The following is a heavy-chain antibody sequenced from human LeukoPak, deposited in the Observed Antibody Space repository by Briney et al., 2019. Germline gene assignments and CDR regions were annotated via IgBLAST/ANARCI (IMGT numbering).Heavy chain of an antibody. J-gene: IGHJ4*02. V-gene: IGHV3-23*01. CDR3: ARGDGYNFFDY. Sequence: GGSLRLSCAASGFTFSSSDMSWVRQAPGKGLGWVSGISSGGGSAYYADSVKGRFTISRDKFKSTLYLQMKSLRAEDTAVYYCARGDGYNFFDYWGQGTLVTVSS. CDR2: ISSGGGSA. CDR1: GFTFSSSD. D-gene: IGHD5-24*01.